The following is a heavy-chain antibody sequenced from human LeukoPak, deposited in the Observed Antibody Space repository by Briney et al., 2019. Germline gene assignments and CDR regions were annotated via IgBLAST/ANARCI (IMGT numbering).Heavy chain of an antibody. J-gene: IGHJ6*03. CDR3: SRGCFIMVRGVIRSNSYFYYMDI. D-gene: IGHD3-10*01. CDR2: ITSGDFV. CDR1: ASTFSTYS. V-gene: IGHV3-21*01. Sequence: KPGGSLRLSCAASASTFSTYSMNWVRQAPGKGLEWVSSITSGDFVYFADSLKGRFTISRDNGKGSLFLQMSSLRAEDTAVYYCSRGCFIMVRGVIRSNSYFYYMDIWGKGTTVTVSS.